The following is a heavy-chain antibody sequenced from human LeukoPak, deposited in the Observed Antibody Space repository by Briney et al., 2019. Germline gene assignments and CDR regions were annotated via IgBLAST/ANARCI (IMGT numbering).Heavy chain of an antibody. CDR3: ARSRGYSYGFGHDY. J-gene: IGHJ4*02. D-gene: IGHD5-18*01. Sequence: SQTLSLTCAVSGGSISSGGYSWSWIRQPPGKGLEWIGYIYHSGSTYYNPSLKSRVTISVDTSKNQFSLKLSSVTAADTAVYYCARSRGYSYGFGHDYWGQGTLVTVSS. CDR2: IYHSGST. V-gene: IGHV4-30-2*01. CDR1: GGSISSGGYS.